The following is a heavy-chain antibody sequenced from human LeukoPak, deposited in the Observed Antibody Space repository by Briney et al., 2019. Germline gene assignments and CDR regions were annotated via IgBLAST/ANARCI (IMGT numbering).Heavy chain of an antibody. Sequence: SETLSLTCTVSGGSISSGGYYWTWIRQHPGKGLEWIGYIYYRGSTYYNPSLKSRVTISVDTSKNQFSLELSFVTAADTALYYCAREVIDPDGGGFYFYYMDVWGKGTTVTVSS. D-gene: IGHD3-16*01. CDR3: AREVIDPDGGGFYFYYMDV. CDR2: IYYRGST. CDR1: GGSISSGGYY. V-gene: IGHV4-31*03. J-gene: IGHJ6*03.